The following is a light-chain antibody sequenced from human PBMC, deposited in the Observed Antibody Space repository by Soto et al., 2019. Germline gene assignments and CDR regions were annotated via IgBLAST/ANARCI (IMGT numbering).Light chain of an antibody. J-gene: IGKJ4*01. Sequence: EIVMTQSPATLSVSPGERATLSCRASQSVSSNLDWYLQKPGQAPRLLIYGASTRATGIPARFSGSGSGTEFTLTISSLLSEDFAAYYCQQYNNCPLTFGGGTKVEIK. CDR1: QSVSSN. CDR3: QQYNNCPLT. CDR2: GAS. V-gene: IGKV3-15*01.